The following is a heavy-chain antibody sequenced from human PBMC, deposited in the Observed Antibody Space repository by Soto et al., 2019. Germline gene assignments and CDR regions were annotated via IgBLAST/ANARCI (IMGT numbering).Heavy chain of an antibody. CDR1: GGSFSGYY. J-gene: IGHJ5*02. V-gene: IGHV4-34*01. D-gene: IGHD2-8*01. CDR3: ARELMVYAIIGNWFDP. Sequence: SETLFLTCAVYGGSFSGYYWSWIRQPPGKGLEWIGEINHSGSTNYNPSLKSRVTISVDTSKNQFSLKLSSVTAADTAVYYCARELMVYAIIGNWFDPWGQGTLVTVSS. CDR2: INHSGST.